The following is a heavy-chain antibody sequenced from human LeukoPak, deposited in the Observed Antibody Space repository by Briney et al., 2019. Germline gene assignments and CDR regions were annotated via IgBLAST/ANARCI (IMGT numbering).Heavy chain of an antibody. V-gene: IGHV4-34*01. D-gene: IGHD2-21*02. Sequence: PSETLSLTWGLSGGSVSDYYWSWIRQTPGEGVEWIGQISAPGNTNYNPSLKSRVTISVAMSKHQISLKLSSVTAADTAVYYCARGLSLHGGGDCYAHYFDYWGQGSLVAVSS. CDR1: GGSVSDYY. CDR2: ISAPGNT. CDR3: ARGLSLHGGGDCYAHYFDY. J-gene: IGHJ4*02.